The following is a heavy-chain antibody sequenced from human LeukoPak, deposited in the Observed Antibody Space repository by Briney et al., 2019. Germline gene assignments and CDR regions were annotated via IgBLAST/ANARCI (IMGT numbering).Heavy chain of an antibody. D-gene: IGHD6-6*01. CDR1: GFAFSSYW. V-gene: IGHV3-74*01. CDR3: ARAHLSSSNWFDP. J-gene: IGHJ5*02. CDR2: INSDGSST. Sequence: PGGSLRLSCAASGFAFSSYWMHWVRQAPGKRLGGVSRINSDGSSTSYADSVQCRFTISRDNAKNTLYLQLNSLRAADTAVYYCARAHLSSSNWFDPWGQGTLVTVSS.